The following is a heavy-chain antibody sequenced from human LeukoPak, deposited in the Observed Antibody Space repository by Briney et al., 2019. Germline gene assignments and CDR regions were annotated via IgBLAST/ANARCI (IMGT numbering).Heavy chain of an antibody. CDR2: ITSDGSST. CDR3: AKESFGVVGRKWFDP. CDR1: GFTFSRYW. D-gene: IGHD2-2*01. V-gene: IGHV3-74*01. Sequence: GGSLRLSCAASGFTFSRYWMHWVRQVPGKGLVWVSLITSDGSSTSYADSVKGRFTISRDNAENTLYLQMNSLRAEDTAVYYCAKESFGVVGRKWFDPWGQETLVTVSS. J-gene: IGHJ5*02.